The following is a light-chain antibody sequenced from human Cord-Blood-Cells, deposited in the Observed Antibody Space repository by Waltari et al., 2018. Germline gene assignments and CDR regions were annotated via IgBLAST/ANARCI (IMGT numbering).Light chain of an antibody. CDR3: SSYTSSSIYV. CDR2: EVI. CDR1: SSDVGGYNY. V-gene: IGLV2-14*01. Sequence: QSALTQPASVSGSPGQSITISCTGTSSDVGGYNYVSWYQHHPGKAPKLMIYEVINRPSGVSNRFSGSKSGNTASLTISGLQAEDEADYYCSSYTSSSIYVFGTGTKVTVL. J-gene: IGLJ1*01.